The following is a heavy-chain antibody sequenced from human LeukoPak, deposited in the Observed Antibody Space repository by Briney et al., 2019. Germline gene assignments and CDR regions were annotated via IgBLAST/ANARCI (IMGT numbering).Heavy chain of an antibody. CDR3: ARTDSSSWYLNFDY. Sequence: LETLSLTCTVSGGSISSYYWSWIRQPPGKGLEWIGYIYYSGSTNYNPSLKSRVTISVDTSKNQFSLKLSSVTAADTAVYYCARTDSSSWYLNFDYWGQGTLVTVSS. J-gene: IGHJ4*02. CDR2: IYYSGST. D-gene: IGHD6-13*01. V-gene: IGHV4-59*01. CDR1: GGSISSYY.